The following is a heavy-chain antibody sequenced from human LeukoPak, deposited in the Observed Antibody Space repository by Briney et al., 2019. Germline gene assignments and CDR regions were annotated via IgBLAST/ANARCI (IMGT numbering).Heavy chain of an antibody. Sequence: GGSLRLSCAASGFTFSSYDMSWVRQAPGKGLEWVSAISGSGGSTYYADSVKGRFTMSRDNSKNTLYLQMNSLRAEDTAVYYCAKRYYGSGTYYKAFDYWGQGTLVTVSS. CDR2: ISGSGGST. D-gene: IGHD3-10*01. CDR1: GFTFSSYD. J-gene: IGHJ4*02. V-gene: IGHV3-23*01. CDR3: AKRYYGSGTYYKAFDY.